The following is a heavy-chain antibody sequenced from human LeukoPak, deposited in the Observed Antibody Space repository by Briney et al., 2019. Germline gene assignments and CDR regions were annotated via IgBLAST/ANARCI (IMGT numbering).Heavy chain of an antibody. V-gene: IGHV3-48*03. CDR2: ISSSGSTI. D-gene: IGHD2-15*01. J-gene: IGHJ3*02. CDR1: GFIFSNFE. Sequence: GESLRLSCAASGFIFSNFEMNWVRQAPGKGLEWVSYISSSGSTIYYADSVKGRFTISRDNAKDSLYLQMNSLRAEDTAVYYCAPLYCSGGSCYSDAFDIWGQGTMVTVSS. CDR3: APLYCSGGSCYSDAFDI.